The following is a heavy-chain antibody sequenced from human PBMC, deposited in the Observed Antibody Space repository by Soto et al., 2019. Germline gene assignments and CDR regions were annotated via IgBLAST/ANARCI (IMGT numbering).Heavy chain of an antibody. CDR2: VYYNENT. V-gene: IGHV4-39*01. CDR1: GGSISSSTYY. CDR3: ARRERYYGSPGWFDP. Sequence: SETLSLTCSVSGGSISSSTYYWGWIRQPPGKGLEWIGTVYYNENTYYNPSLKGRVTITVDTAKNQFSLNLRSVTAADTAMYFCARRERYYGSPGWFDPWGPGTLVTVSS. D-gene: IGHD3-10*01. J-gene: IGHJ5*02.